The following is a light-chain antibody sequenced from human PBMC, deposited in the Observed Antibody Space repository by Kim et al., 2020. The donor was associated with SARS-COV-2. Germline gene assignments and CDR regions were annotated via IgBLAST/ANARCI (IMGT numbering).Light chain of an antibody. Sequence: QSALTQPASVSGSPGQSITISCTGTSSDVGGYNYVSWYQQHPGKAPKLMIYDVSKRPSGVSNRFSGSKSGNTASLTISGLQAEDEAHYYCSSYTSSSRVFGGGTQLTVL. V-gene: IGLV2-14*01. CDR3: SSYTSSSRV. J-gene: IGLJ3*02. CDR1: SSDVGGYNY. CDR2: DVS.